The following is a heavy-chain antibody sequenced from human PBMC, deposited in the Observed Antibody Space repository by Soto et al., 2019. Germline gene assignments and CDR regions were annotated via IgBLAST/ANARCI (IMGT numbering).Heavy chain of an antibody. D-gene: IGHD2-2*01. CDR2: IYYSGST. CDR1: GGSISSYY. Sequence: SETLSLTCTVSGGSISSYYWSWIRQPPGKGLEWIGYIYYSGSTNYNPSLKSRVTISVDTSKNQFSLKLSSVTAADTAVYYCACGGVFVVVPAAPLDAFDIWGQGTMVTGSS. CDR3: ACGGVFVVVPAAPLDAFDI. J-gene: IGHJ3*02. V-gene: IGHV4-59*01.